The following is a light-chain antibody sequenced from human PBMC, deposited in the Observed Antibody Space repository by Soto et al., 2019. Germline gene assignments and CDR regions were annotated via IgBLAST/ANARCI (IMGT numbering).Light chain of an antibody. V-gene: IGLV1-51*01. CDR3: GTWDSSLSVVV. CDR1: SSNIGSNY. Sequence: QSVLTQPPSASGTPGQRVTISCSGSSSNIGSNYVSWYQHFPGTAPRLLIYDNNKRPSGTPDRFSGSKSGTSATLGITGLQTGDEADYYCGTWDSSLSVVVFGGGTKVTVL. J-gene: IGLJ3*02. CDR2: DNN.